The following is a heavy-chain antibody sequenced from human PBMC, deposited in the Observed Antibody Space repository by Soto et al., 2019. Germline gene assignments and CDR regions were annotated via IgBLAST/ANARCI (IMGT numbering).Heavy chain of an antibody. Sequence: GGSLRLSCAASGFTFRNYGMHWVRQTPGKGLEWVALMSYDGSYKDYRDSVKGRVTISRDNSKNTLYLQMDSLRVEDTAVYYCAKGAEGGAYYGVDVWGQGTTVTVSS. D-gene: IGHD3-16*01. CDR1: GFTFRNYG. CDR2: MSYDGSYK. J-gene: IGHJ6*02. V-gene: IGHV3-30*18. CDR3: AKGAEGGAYYGVDV.